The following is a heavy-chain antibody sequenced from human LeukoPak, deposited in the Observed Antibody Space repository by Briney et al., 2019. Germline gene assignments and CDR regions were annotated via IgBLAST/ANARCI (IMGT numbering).Heavy chain of an antibody. D-gene: IGHD3-9*01. CDR2: TYNTYT. J-gene: IGHJ4*02. Sequence: ASVKVSCKTSGYTSTSYGISWVRQAPGQGLEWMGWTYNTYTHYAQTLRDRLTMTTDTSTSTSYMELRSLRSDDPAVYYCARALAQGGSFDLYYFDSWGQGSLVTVSS. CDR1: GYTSTSYG. V-gene: IGHV1-18*01. CDR3: ARALAQGGSFDLYYFDS.